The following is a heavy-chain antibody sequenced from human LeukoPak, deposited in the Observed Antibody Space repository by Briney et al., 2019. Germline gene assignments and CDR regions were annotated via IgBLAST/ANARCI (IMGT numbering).Heavy chain of an antibody. CDR2: ISGSGGST. CDR3: ASQIGTTGYYYYYMDV. J-gene: IGHJ6*03. V-gene: IGHV3-23*01. Sequence: HTGGSLRLSCAASGFTFSSYAMSWVRQAPGKGLEWVSAISGSGGSTYYADSVKGRFTISRDNSKNTLYLQMNSLRAEDTAVYYCASQIGTTGYYYYYMDVWGKGTTVTVSS. D-gene: IGHD1-7*01. CDR1: GFTFSSYA.